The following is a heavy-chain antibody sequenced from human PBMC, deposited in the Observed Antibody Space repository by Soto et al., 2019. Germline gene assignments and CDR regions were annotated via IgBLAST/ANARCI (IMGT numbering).Heavy chain of an antibody. CDR1: GYSFTSYW. V-gene: IGHV5-10-1*01. CDR2: IDPSDSYI. CDR3: AINYYYDRPLTFDV. D-gene: IGHD3-22*01. Sequence: PGESLKISCKCSGYSFTSYWIGLVRQMPGKGLEWMGRIDPSDSYIKYSPSFQGHVTISADKSISTAYLQWSSLKASDTAIYYCAINYYYDRPLTFDVWGQGTMVTVSS. J-gene: IGHJ3*01.